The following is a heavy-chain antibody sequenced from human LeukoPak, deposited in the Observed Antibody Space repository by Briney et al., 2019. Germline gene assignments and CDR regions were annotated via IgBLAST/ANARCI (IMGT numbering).Heavy chain of an antibody. CDR2: ISYDGSNK. Sequence: GGSLRLSWAASGFTFSSYAMHWVRQAPGKGLEWVALISYDGSNKYYADSVKGRFTISRDNSKNTLYLQMNSLRAEDTAVYYCARAERNYYYGMDVWGQGTTVTVSS. V-gene: IGHV3-30-3*01. CDR3: ARAERNYYYGMDV. CDR1: GFTFSSYA. J-gene: IGHJ6*02.